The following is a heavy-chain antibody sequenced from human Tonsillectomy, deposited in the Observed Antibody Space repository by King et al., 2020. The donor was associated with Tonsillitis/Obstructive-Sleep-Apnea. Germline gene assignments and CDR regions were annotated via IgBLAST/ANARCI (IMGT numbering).Heavy chain of an antibody. V-gene: IGHV2-26*01. CDR1: GFPLSDGRMG. Sequence: VTLKESGPVLVKPTETLTLTCTVSGFPLSDGRMGVSWIRQPPGKALEWRAHIFSNEEESYSTSLKTRLPISKDTSKSQVVLTMTNMNPVDTATYYCARIRGMGTLTSEGIRTYNCFEPCGQGTPVTVSS. J-gene: IGHJ5*02. CDR3: ARIRGMGTLTSEGIRTYNCFEP. D-gene: IGHD3-16*01. CDR2: IFSNEEE.